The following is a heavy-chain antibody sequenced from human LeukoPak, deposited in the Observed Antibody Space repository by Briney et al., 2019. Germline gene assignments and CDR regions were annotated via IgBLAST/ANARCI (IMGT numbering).Heavy chain of an antibody. CDR2: IFCNDEK. Sequence: ESGPTLVKSTQTLTLTCTMSGLSLSTSGAGVGWIRQTPGKALEWLTLIFCNDEKRYSPSLKSRLTITKDTSKIQVVLAMTNVDPVDTATYYCAHTQYYYDSGGVDDGFDIWGQGTMVTVSS. CDR3: AHTQYYYDSGGVDDGFDI. V-gene: IGHV2-5*01. CDR1: GLSLSTSGAG. D-gene: IGHD3-22*01. J-gene: IGHJ3*02.